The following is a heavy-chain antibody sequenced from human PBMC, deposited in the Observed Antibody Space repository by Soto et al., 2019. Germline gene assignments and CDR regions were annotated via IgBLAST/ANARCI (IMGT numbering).Heavy chain of an antibody. Sequence: SVTLCLTWTVAGGTVGSPSCWTWVRQPPGKRLEWIGEIYHSGSPTYSPSLRGRATISVDKSNTQFSLRLRSVTAADTAVYYCATLPPRIVVTFLPRPTWCQGLQITVS. V-gene: IGHV4-4*02. CDR1: GGTVGSPSC. J-gene: IGHJ5*02. D-gene: IGHD2-21*01. CDR2: IYHSGSP. CDR3: ATLPPRIVVTFLPRPT.